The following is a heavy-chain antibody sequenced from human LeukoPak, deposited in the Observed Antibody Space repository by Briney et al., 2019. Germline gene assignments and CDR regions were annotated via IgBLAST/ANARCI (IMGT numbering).Heavy chain of an antibody. CDR3: ARGYYGSGSPSSYGMDV. CDR2: IYYSGST. CDR1: GGSVRRTTYY. J-gene: IGHJ6*02. V-gene: IGHV4-61*01. D-gene: IGHD3-10*01. Sequence: SETLSLTCTVSGGSVRRTTYYWSWIRQPPGKGLEGIGYIYYSGSTKCNPSLKSRVTIAADTSKNQFSLKLSSVTAADTAVYYCARGYYGSGSPSSYGMDVWGQGTTVTVSS.